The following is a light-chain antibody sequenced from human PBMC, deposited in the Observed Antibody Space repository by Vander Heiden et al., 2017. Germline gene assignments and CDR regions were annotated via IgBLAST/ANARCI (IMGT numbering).Light chain of an antibody. CDR3: QQSYSVPWT. J-gene: IGKJ1*01. CDR1: QPINSY. CDR2: ATS. V-gene: IGKV1-39*01. Sequence: DIQMTQSPSSLSAFVGDRVTITCRASQPINSYLNWYQEKPGKAPNLLIYATSNLQSGVPSRFSGSGSGPDFTLTIRSVQPEDFATYFCQQSYSVPWTFGQGTKVEIK.